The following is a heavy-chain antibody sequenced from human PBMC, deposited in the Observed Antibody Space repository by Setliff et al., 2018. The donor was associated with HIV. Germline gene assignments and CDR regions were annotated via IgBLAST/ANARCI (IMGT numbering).Heavy chain of an antibody. J-gene: IGHJ4*02. Sequence: SETLSLTCLVFGYSITNGNYWAWIRQSPGKGLEWIGSIYSTGHTYYNPSHKSRLTISVDTSKNQFSLKLTSVTAADTAVYYCAGIAVSGPFPRGNYWGQGTLVTVSS. CDR2: IYSTGHT. CDR3: AGIAVSGPFPRGNY. CDR1: GYSITNGNY. V-gene: IGHV4-38-2*01. D-gene: IGHD6-19*01.